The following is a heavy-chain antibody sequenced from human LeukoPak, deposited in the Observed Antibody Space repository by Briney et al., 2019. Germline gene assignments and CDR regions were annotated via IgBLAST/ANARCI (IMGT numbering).Heavy chain of an antibody. CDR1: GYSFTSYW. V-gene: IGHV5-51*01. D-gene: IGHD2-2*01. J-gene: IGHJ4*02. CDR2: IYPGDSDT. Sequence: GESLKISCKGSGYSFTSYWIAWVRQMPGKGLEWMGIIYPGDSDTRYSPSFQGQVTISADKSISTAYLQWSSLKASDTAMYYCARGADIVVVPAALDYWGQGTLVTVSS. CDR3: ARGADIVVVPAALDY.